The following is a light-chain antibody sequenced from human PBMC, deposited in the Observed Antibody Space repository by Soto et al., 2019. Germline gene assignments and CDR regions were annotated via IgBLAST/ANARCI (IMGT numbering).Light chain of an antibody. Sequence: QSALPQPASVSGSPGQSINISCTGTSSDVGGYNYVSWYQQHPGKAPKHMIYDVSNRPSGVSNRFSGSKSGNTASLTISGLQAEDEADYYCSSYTSSSTLVVFGGGTKLTVL. V-gene: IGLV2-14*01. CDR1: SSDVGGYNY. CDR3: SSYTSSSTLVV. J-gene: IGLJ2*01. CDR2: DVS.